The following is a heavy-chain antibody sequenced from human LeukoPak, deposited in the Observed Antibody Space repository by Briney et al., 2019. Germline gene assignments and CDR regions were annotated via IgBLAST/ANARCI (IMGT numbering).Heavy chain of an antibody. CDR2: ISGSGGST. V-gene: IGHV3-23*01. CDR3: AKGAAVAGATRYYYYYYYMDV. CDR1: GFTFSSYA. Sequence: GGSLRLSCAASGFTFSSYAMSWVRQVPGKGLEWVSAISGSGGSTYYADSVKGRFTISRDNSKNTLYLQMNSLRAEDTAVYYCAKGAAVAGATRYYYYYYYMDVWGKGTTVTVSS. J-gene: IGHJ6*03. D-gene: IGHD1-26*01.